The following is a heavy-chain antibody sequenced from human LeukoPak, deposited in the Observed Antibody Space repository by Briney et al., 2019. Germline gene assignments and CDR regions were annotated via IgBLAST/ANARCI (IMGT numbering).Heavy chain of an antibody. D-gene: IGHD5-12*01. CDR2: MNPNSGNT. V-gene: IGHV1-8*01. CDR3: ARGPSGYHNA. CDR1: GYTFTSYD. J-gene: IGHJ4*02. Sequence: ASVKVSCKASGYTFTSYDVNWVRQAPGQGLEWMGWMNPNSGNTVYALKFQGRVSMTSNTSISTAYMELSSLRSEDTAVYYCARGPSGYHNAGGKGTLVTVSS.